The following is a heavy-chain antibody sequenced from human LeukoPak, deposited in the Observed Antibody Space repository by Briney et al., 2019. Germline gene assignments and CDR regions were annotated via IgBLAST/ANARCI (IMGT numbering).Heavy chain of an antibody. CDR3: ARLLRDDY. CDR1: GGSISSYF. CDR2: IYYSGRT. Sequence: SETLSLTCTVSGGSISSYFWSWIRQPPGKGLEWIGYIYYSGRTNNNPSLKSRVTISVDTSKNQFSLKLSSVTAADTAVYYCARLLRDDYWGQGTLVTVSS. D-gene: IGHD1-26*01. J-gene: IGHJ4*02. V-gene: IGHV4-59*12.